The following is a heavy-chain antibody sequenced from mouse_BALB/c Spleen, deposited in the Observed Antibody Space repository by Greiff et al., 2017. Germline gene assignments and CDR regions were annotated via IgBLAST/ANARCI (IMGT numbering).Heavy chain of an antibody. D-gene: IGHD4-1*01. CDR2: INPYNDGT. J-gene: IGHJ3*01. CDR1: GYTFTSYV. CDR3: APGVWFAY. Sequence: EVKVVESGPELVKPGASVKMSCKASGYTFTSYVMHWVKQKPGQGLEWIGYINPYNDGTKYNEKFKGKATLTSDKSSSTAYMELSSLTSEDSAVYYCAPGVWFAYWGQGTLVTVSA. V-gene: IGHV1-14*01.